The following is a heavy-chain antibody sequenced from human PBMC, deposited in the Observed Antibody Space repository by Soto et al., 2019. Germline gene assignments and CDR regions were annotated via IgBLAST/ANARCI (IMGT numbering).Heavy chain of an antibody. Sequence: GGSLRLSCAASGFTFSSYNMNWVRQAPGKGLECVSSISSSSYIYYADSVKGRFTISRDNAKNSLYLQMNSLRAEDTAVYYCARSAGDYYGMDVWGQGTMVTVSS. V-gene: IGHV3-21*01. D-gene: IGHD3-10*01. CDR1: GFTFSSYN. CDR2: ISSSSYI. CDR3: ARSAGDYYGMDV. J-gene: IGHJ6*02.